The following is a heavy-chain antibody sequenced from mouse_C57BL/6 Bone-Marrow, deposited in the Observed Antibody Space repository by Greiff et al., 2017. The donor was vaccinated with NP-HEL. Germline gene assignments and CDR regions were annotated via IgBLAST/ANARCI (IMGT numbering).Heavy chain of an antibody. CDR3: ARGMVYSFGYFDV. CDR1: GYTFTNYW. J-gene: IGHJ1*03. V-gene: IGHV1-63*01. D-gene: IGHD2-3*01. CDR2: IYPGGGYT. Sequence: QVQLQQSGAELVRPGTSVKMSCKASGYTFTNYWIGWAKQRPGHGLEWIGDIYPGGGYTNYNEKFKGKATLTADKSSSTAYMQFSSLTSEDSAIYYCARGMVYSFGYFDVWGTGTTVTVSS.